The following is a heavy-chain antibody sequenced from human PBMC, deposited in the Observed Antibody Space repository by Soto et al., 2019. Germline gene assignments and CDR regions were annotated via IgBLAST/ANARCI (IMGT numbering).Heavy chain of an antibody. CDR2: IYPGDSDT. Sequence: PGESLKISCKGSGYSFTSYWIGWVRQMPGKGLEWMGIIYPGDSDTRYSPSFQGQVTISADKSISTAYLQWSSLKASDTAMYYCARIRYYFRSGLYGIDVWGQGTTVTVSS. CDR1: GYSFTSYW. CDR3: ARIRYYFRSGLYGIDV. D-gene: IGHD3-3*01. V-gene: IGHV5-51*01. J-gene: IGHJ6*02.